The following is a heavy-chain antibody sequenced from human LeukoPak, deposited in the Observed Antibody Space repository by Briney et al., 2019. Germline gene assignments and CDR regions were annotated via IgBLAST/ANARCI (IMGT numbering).Heavy chain of an antibody. J-gene: IGHJ6*02. V-gene: IGHV3-33*01. D-gene: IGHD2-8*01. CDR2: IWYDGSNK. Sequence: GRSLRLSCAASGFTFSSYGMHWVRQAPGKGLEWVAVIWYDGSNKYYADSVKGRFTISRDNSKNTLYLQMNSLRAEDTAVYYCARDFLGRMVYYYYGMDVWGQGTTVTVSS. CDR1: GFTFSSYG. CDR3: ARDFLGRMVYYYYGMDV.